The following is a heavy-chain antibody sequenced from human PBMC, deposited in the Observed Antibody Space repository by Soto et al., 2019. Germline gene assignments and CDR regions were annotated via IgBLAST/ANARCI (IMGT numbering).Heavy chain of an antibody. CDR3: ATFDYEVPDAFDI. CDR2: IIPIFGTA. V-gene: IGHV1-69*13. J-gene: IGHJ3*02. Sequence: SVKVSCKASGGTFSSYAISWVRQAPGQGLEWMGGIIPIFGTANYAQKFQGRVTITADESTSTAYMELSSLRSEDTAVYYCATFDYEVPDAFDIWGQGTMVTVSS. CDR1: GGTFSSYA. D-gene: IGHD4-17*01.